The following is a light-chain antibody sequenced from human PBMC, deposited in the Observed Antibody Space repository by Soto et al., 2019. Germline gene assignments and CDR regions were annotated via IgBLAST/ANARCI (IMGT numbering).Light chain of an antibody. Sequence: EIVLTQSPGTLSLFPGERATLSFRASQSVSRNYLAWYQQKPGQAPRLLIHAASTRATDIPDRFRGSGSGTDFTLTITRLEAEDFAVYHCQQYGDSPYTFGQGTKLEI. V-gene: IGKV3-20*01. J-gene: IGKJ2*01. CDR1: QSVSRNY. CDR3: QQYGDSPYT. CDR2: AAS.